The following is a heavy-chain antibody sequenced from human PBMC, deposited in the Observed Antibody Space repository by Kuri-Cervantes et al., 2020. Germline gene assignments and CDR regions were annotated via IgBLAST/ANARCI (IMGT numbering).Heavy chain of an antibody. CDR3: ARDPTYYYGSGSYYNQGWFDP. CDR1: GFTFSTYN. CDR2: ISSSSTYL. J-gene: IGHJ5*02. D-gene: IGHD3-10*01. V-gene: IGHV3-21*01. Sequence: GGSLRLSCAASGFTFSTYNMNWVRQAPGKGLEWVSCISSSSTYLYNADSVKGRFTISRDNAKNSLYLQMNSLRAEDTAVYSCARDPTYYYGSGSYYNQGWFDPWGQGTLVTVSS.